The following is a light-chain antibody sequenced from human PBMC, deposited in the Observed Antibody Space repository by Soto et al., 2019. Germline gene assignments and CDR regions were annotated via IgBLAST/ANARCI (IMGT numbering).Light chain of an antibody. Sequence: EIVLTQSPGTLSLSPGERATLSCRASQSVSSSYLAWYQQKPGQAPRLLIYGASSRATGIPDRFNGSGSGTVFSLTISRVEPEDAAVYYCQQYGSSSPSTFGQGTRLEIK. V-gene: IGKV3-20*01. CDR3: QQYGSSSPST. CDR2: GAS. CDR1: QSVSSSY. J-gene: IGKJ5*01.